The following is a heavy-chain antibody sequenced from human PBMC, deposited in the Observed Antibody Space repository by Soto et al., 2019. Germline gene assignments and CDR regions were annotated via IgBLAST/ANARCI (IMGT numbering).Heavy chain of an antibody. V-gene: IGHV3-74*01. CDR2: INSDGSST. J-gene: IGHJ4*02. Sequence: GSLRLSCAASGFTFSSYWMHWVRQAPGKGLVWVSRINSDGSSTSYADSVKGRFTISRDNAKNTLYLQMNSLRAEDTAVYYCERAPYGDYFDYWGQGTLVTVSS. D-gene: IGHD4-17*01. CDR3: ERAPYGDYFDY. CDR1: GFTFSSYW.